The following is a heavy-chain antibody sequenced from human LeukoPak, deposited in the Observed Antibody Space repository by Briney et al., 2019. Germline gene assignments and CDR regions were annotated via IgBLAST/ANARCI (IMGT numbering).Heavy chain of an antibody. D-gene: IGHD3-10*01. V-gene: IGHV1-2*02. CDR2: INPNSGGT. CDR3: ARGKRITMVRGVRSAYYFDY. J-gene: IGHJ4*02. CDR1: GYTFTGYY. Sequence: AASVKVSCKASGYTFTGYYMHWVRQAPGQGLEWMGWINPNSGGTNYAQKFQGRVTMTRNTSISTAYMELSSLRSEDTAVYYCARGKRITMVRGVRSAYYFDYWGQGTLVTVSS.